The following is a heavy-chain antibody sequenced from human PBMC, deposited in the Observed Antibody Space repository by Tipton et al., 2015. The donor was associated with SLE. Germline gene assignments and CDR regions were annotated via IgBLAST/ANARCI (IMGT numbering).Heavy chain of an antibody. V-gene: IGHV4-59*12. CDR2: LSYSGST. D-gene: IGHD1-26*01. J-gene: IGHJ4*01. Sequence: TLSLTCTVSGGSLSSYYWSWIRQSPEKGLEWIGYLSYSGSTNYNPSLESRVTISVDTSRNQFSLKLTSVTAADTAVYYCAIPTVGATGGFDSWGHGTLVIVSS. CDR1: GGSLSSYY. CDR3: AIPTVGATGGFDS.